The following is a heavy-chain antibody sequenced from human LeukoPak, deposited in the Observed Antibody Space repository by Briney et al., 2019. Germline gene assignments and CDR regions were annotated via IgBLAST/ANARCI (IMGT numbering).Heavy chain of an antibody. D-gene: IGHD1-26*01. CDR2: IYYSGRT. CDR3: ARTFSESYYYYGMDV. Sequence: SETLSLTCTVSGGSISSYYWSWIRQPPGKGLEWIGYIYYSGRTNYNPSLKSRVTISVDTSKNQFSLKLSSVTAADTAVYYCARTFSESYYYYGMDVWGQGTTVTVSS. V-gene: IGHV4-59*01. CDR1: GGSISSYY. J-gene: IGHJ6*02.